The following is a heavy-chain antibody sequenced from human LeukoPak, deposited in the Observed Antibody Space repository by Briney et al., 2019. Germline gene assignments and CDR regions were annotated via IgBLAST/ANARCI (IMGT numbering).Heavy chain of an antibody. CDR1: GFTFSSYA. J-gene: IGHJ2*01. Sequence: GRSLRLSCAASGFTFSSYAMHWVRQAPGKGLEWVAVISYDGSNKYYADSVKGRFTISRDNSKNTLYLQMNSLRAEDTAVYYCARDGGSRDWYFDLWGRGTLVTVSS. CDR2: ISYDGSNK. D-gene: IGHD3-16*01. CDR3: ARDGGSRDWYFDL. V-gene: IGHV3-30-3*01.